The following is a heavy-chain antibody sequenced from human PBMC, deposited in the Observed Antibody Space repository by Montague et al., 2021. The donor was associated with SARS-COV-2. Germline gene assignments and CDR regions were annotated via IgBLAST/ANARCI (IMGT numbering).Heavy chain of an antibody. J-gene: IGHJ5*02. CDR3: ARDPSYYGSGRPNWFDP. D-gene: IGHD3-10*01. Sequence: SLRLSCAASGFNFNSSAMHWVRQAPGKGLEWVAIISYDGSNKYYADSVKGRFTVSRDNSKNTLFLQMNSLRPEDTAVYYCARDPSYYGSGRPNWFDPWGQGTLVTVSS. V-gene: IGHV3-30*04. CDR1: GFNFNSSA. CDR2: ISYDGSNK.